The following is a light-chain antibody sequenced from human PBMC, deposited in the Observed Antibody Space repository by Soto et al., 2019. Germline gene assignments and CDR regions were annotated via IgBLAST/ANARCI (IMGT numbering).Light chain of an antibody. Sequence: QLVLTQPPSASGTRGQRVSITCSGSDSNIGSNSVHWYQQVPGMAPKLLVYKSDQRPSGVPDRFSGSKSVTSASLAISGLRSEDEAEYYCATWDDGLSGVLFGGGTKLTVL. CDR1: DSNIGSNS. CDR3: ATWDDGLSGVL. J-gene: IGLJ2*01. CDR2: KSD. V-gene: IGLV1-47*01.